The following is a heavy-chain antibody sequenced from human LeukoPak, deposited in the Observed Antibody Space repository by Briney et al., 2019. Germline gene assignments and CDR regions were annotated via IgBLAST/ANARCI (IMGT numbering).Heavy chain of an antibody. Sequence: SETLSLTCTVSGGSISSGDYYWSWIRQPPGKGLEWIGYIYYSGSTYYNPSLKSRVTISVDTSKNQFSLKLSSVTAADTAEYYCATPETIYDSSGYYSFAFGYWGQGTLVTVSS. CDR2: IYYSGST. CDR3: ATPETIYDSSGYYSFAFGY. V-gene: IGHV4-30-4*01. CDR1: GGSISSGDYY. J-gene: IGHJ4*02. D-gene: IGHD3-22*01.